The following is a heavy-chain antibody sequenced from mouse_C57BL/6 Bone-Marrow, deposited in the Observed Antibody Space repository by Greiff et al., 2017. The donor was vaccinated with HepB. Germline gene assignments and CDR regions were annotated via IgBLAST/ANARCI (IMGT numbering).Heavy chain of an antibody. CDR1: GFNIKDDY. V-gene: IGHV14-4*01. Sequence: VHVKQSGAELVRPGASVKLSCTASGFNIKDDYMHWVKQRPEQGLEWIGWIDPENGDTEYASKFQGKATITADTSSNTAYLQLSSLTSEDTAVYYCTTLYGYDIGFAYWGQGTLVTVSA. J-gene: IGHJ3*01. D-gene: IGHD2-2*01. CDR3: TTLYGYDIGFAY. CDR2: IDPENGDT.